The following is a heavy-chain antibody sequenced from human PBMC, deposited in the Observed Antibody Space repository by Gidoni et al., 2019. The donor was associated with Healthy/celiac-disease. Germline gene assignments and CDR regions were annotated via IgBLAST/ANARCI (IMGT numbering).Heavy chain of an antibody. CDR3: AKSRRYSSSRDAFDI. CDR1: GFPFRSYA. CDR2: ISGSGGST. Sequence: EVQLLESGGGLVQPGGSLRLSCAASGFPFRSYAMSWVRQAPGQGLEWVSAISGSGGSTYYADSVKGRFTISRDNSKNTLYLQMNSLRAEDTAVYYCAKSRRYSSSRDAFDIWGQGTMVTVSS. D-gene: IGHD6-13*01. V-gene: IGHV3-23*01. J-gene: IGHJ3*02.